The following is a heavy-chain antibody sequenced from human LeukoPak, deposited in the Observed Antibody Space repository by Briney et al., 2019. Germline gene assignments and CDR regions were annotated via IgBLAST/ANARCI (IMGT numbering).Heavy chain of an antibody. J-gene: IGHJ4*02. D-gene: IGHD2-2*01. CDR2: INPNSGGT. CDR1: GYTFTGYY. CDR3: ARDFYCSSTSCYDDAVY. Sequence: ASVKVSCKSSGYTFTGYYMHWVRHAPGQGLEWMGWINPNSGGTNNAQKFQGRVTMTRDTSISTAYMELSRLRSDDTAVYYCARDFYCSSTSCYDDAVYWGQGTLVTVSS. V-gene: IGHV1-2*02.